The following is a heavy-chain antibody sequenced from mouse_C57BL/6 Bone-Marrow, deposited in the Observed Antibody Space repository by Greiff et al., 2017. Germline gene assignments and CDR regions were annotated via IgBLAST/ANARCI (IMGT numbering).Heavy chain of an antibody. CDR1: GYTFTSYG. V-gene: IGHV1-81*01. CDR2: IYPSSGNT. D-gene: IGHD1-1*01. J-gene: IGHJ1*03. CDR3: ARATVVATDWYFDV. Sequence: QVQLQQSGAELARPGASVKLSCKASGYTFTSYGISWVKQRTGQGLEWIGEIYPSSGNTYYNEKFKGKATLTADNSSSTAYMALRSLTSEDSAVNFGARATVVATDWYFDVWGTGTTVTVSS.